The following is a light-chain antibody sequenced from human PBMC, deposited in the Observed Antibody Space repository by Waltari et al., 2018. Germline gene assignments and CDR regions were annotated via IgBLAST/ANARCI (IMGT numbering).Light chain of an antibody. CDR1: TTDVGAYNF. J-gene: IGLJ3*02. V-gene: IGLV2-14*01. CDR3: CSHSSSSTLVL. Sequence: QSALTQPASVSGSPGQSITLSCTGTTTDVGAYNFVSWYQQHPGEVPKLLIYEVNNRPSGVSDRFSGARSGNTASLTISGLLAGDEADYYCCSHSSSSTLVLFGGGTKVTVL. CDR2: EVN.